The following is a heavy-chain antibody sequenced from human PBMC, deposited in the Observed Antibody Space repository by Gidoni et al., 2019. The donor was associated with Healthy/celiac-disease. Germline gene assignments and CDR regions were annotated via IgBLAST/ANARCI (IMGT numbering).Heavy chain of an antibody. J-gene: IGHJ2*01. CDR1: GYTFTSCR. Sequence: QVQLVQSGAEVKKPGASVKVSCKPSGYTFTSCRLSWVRQGPGQGLEWMGWISAYNGNTNDAQKLQGRVTMTTDTSTSTAYMDLRSLRSDDTAVYYCARDKRPPYEQWLVLRRWYFDLWGRGTLVTVSS. CDR3: ARDKRPPYEQWLVLRRWYFDL. V-gene: IGHV1-18*01. D-gene: IGHD6-19*01. CDR2: ISAYNGNT.